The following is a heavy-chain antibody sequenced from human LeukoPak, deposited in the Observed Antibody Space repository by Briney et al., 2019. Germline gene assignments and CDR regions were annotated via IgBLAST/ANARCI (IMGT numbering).Heavy chain of an antibody. CDR3: ARVRDGYNYQFDY. CDR2: IYYSGST. V-gene: IGHV4-59*01. Sequence: SETLSLTCTVSGGSISSYYWSWIRQPPGKGLEWIGYIYYSGSTNYNPSLKSRVTISVDTSKNQFSLKLSSVTAADTAVYYGARVRDGYNYQFDYWGQGTLVTVSS. CDR1: GGSISSYY. D-gene: IGHD5-24*01. J-gene: IGHJ4*02.